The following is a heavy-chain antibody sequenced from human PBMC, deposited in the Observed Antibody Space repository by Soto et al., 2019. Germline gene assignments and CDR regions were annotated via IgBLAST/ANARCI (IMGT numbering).Heavy chain of an antibody. J-gene: IGHJ4*02. CDR3: ATEAYGDSVPGY. CDR1: GHTSATSY. V-gene: IGHV1-46*01. CDR2: INPSGGST. Sequence: QVQLLQSGAEVKKPGAAVKVSCEASGHTSATSYIHWVRQAPVQGLEWMGIINPSGGSTSYAQRFQGRVTMSTDTSTKTVYLEISSLRSDDTAVYYCATEAYGDSVPGYWGRGSLVTVSS. D-gene: IGHD4-17*01.